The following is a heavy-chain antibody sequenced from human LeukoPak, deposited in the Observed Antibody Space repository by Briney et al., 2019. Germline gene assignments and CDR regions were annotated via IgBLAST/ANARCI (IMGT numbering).Heavy chain of an antibody. CDR3: ATSRVGDTVSLDY. Sequence: ASVNVSSKVSGYTLTELSIHWVRQSPGKGLDWIGGFEPEDAKTFYSQRFQGRITMTEDTSTNTGYMNLSSLRSEDTAIYYCATSRVGDTVSLDYWGQGSLVTVSS. D-gene: IGHD1-26*01. CDR1: GYTLTELS. J-gene: IGHJ4*02. CDR2: FEPEDAKT. V-gene: IGHV1-24*01.